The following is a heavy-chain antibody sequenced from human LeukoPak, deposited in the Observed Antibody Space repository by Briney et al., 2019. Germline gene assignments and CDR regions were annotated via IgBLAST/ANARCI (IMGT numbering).Heavy chain of an antibody. V-gene: IGHV4-59*12. D-gene: IGHD1-26*01. CDR1: GGSISSYY. J-gene: IGHJ3*02. CDR3: AREGEGAFDI. CDR2: ISDIGST. Sequence: SETLSLTCTVSGGSISSYYWSWIRQPPGKGLEWIAYISDIGSTNYNPSLKSRVTMSVDMSKNQFSLKLSSVTAADTAVYYCAREGEGAFDIWGQGTMVIVSS.